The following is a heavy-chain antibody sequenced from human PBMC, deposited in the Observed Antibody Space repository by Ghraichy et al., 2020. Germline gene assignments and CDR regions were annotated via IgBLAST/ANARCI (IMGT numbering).Heavy chain of an antibody. CDR2: ISSSSSYI. J-gene: IGHJ3*02. Sequence: GESLNISCAASGFTFSSYSMNWVRQAPGKGLEWVSSISSSSSYIYYADSVKGRFTISRDNAKNSLYLQMNSLRAEDTAVYYCARDWSSGYPGDDAFDIWGQGTMVTVSS. CDR1: GFTFSSYS. V-gene: IGHV3-21*01. CDR3: ARDWSSGYPGDDAFDI. D-gene: IGHD3-22*01.